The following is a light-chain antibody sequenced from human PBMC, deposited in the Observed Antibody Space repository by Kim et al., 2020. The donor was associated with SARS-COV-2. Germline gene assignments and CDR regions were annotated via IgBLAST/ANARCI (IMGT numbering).Light chain of an antibody. CDR3: QAWDSSTAYV. V-gene: IGLV3-1*01. Sequence: VAPGQTASITCSGDKWGEKYACSYQQKPGQSPVLVIYQDSKRPSGIPERFSGSNSGNTATLTISGTQAMDEADYYCQAWDSSTAYVFGTGTKVTVL. J-gene: IGLJ1*01. CDR2: QDS. CDR1: KWGEKY.